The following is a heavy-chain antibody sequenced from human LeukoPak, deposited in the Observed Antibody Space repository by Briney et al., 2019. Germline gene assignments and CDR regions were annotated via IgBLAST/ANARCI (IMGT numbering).Heavy chain of an antibody. CDR3: ARIGSGVGKHFDY. CDR1: GGSISSGGYY. D-gene: IGHD3-10*01. J-gene: IGHJ4*02. Sequence: SQTLSLTCTVSGGSISSGGYYWSWIRQHPGKGLEWIGYTYYSGSTYYNPSLKSRVTISVDTSKNQFSLKLSSVTAADTAVYYCARIGSGVGKHFDYWGQGTLVTVSS. V-gene: IGHV4-31*03. CDR2: TYYSGST.